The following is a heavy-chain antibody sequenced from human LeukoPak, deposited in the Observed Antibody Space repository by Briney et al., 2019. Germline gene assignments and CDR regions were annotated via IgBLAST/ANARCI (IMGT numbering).Heavy chain of an antibody. D-gene: IGHD3-22*01. Sequence: SVKVSCKASGGTFSSYAISWVRQAPGQGLEWMGGIIPIFGTANYAQKFQGRVTITADESTSTAYMELSSLRSEDTAVYYCYAYYYDSSGYYTGYYFDYWGQGTLVTVSS. CDR3: YAYYYDSSGYYTGYYFDY. CDR1: GGTFSSYA. J-gene: IGHJ4*02. CDR2: IIPIFGTA. V-gene: IGHV1-69*13.